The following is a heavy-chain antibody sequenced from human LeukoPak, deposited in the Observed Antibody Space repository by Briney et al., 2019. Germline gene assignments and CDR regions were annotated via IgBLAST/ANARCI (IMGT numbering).Heavy chain of an antibody. J-gene: IGHJ4*02. V-gene: IGHV3-74*01. CDR3: GRDPSGWDYFDY. Sequence: GGSLRLSCAASGFTFSSYWMHWVRQAPGKGLVWVSRINSDGSSTSYADSVKGRFTTSRDNAKNTLYLQMNSLRAEDTAVYYCGRDPSGWDYFDYWGQGTLVTVSS. D-gene: IGHD6-19*01. CDR2: INSDGSST. CDR1: GFTFSSYW.